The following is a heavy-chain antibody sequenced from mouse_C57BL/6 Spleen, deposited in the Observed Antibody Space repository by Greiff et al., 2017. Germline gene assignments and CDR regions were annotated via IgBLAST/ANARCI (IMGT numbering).Heavy chain of an antibody. V-gene: IGHV1-62-2*01. D-gene: IGHD1-3*01. CDR2: FYPGSGSI. CDR3: ARHEDNYKRGDYAMDY. CDR1: GYTFTEYT. J-gene: IGHJ4*01. Sequence: QVQLQQSGAELVKPGASVKLSCKASGYTFTEYTIHWVKQRSGQGLEWIGWFYPGSGSIKYNEKFKDKATLTADKSSSTVYMELSRLTSEDSAVXFGARHEDNYKRGDYAMDYWGQGTSVTVSS.